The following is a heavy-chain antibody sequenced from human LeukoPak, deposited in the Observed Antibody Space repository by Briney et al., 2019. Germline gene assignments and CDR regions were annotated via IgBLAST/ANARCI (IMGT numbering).Heavy chain of an antibody. CDR2: IYYSGST. Sequence: NASETLPLTCTVSGGSISSSSYYWGWIRQPPGKGLEWIGSIYYSGSTYYNPSLKSRVTISVDTSKNQFSLKLSSVTAADTAVYYCARFIAARPFDYWGQGTLVTVSS. CDR3: ARFIAARPFDY. CDR1: GGSISSSSYY. V-gene: IGHV4-39*01. D-gene: IGHD6-6*01. J-gene: IGHJ4*02.